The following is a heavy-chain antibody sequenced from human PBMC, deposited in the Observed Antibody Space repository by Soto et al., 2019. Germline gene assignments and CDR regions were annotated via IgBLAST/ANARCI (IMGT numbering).Heavy chain of an antibody. CDR2: ISGSGTTK. J-gene: IGHJ4*02. CDR1: GFRFSDYY. CDR3: AGDPYYYASDF. Sequence: QVQLVESGGGLVEPGGSLRLSCAASGFRFSDYYMTWIRQAPGKGLAWVSKISGSGTTKYYADSVKGRFTVSRDNARNSLFLKMNSLRAEDTAVYYCAGDPYYYASDFWGQGTLVTVSS. V-gene: IGHV3-11*01. D-gene: IGHD3-10*01.